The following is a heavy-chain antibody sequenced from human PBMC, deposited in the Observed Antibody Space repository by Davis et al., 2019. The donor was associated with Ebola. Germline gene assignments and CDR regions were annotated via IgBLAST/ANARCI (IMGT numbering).Heavy chain of an antibody. CDR1: GFTFSSYG. D-gene: IGHD3-3*01. Sequence: GESLKISCAASGFTFSSYGMHWVRQAPGKGLEWVAFIRYDGSNKYYADSVKGRFTISRDNSKNTLYLQMNSLRAEDTAVYYCAKELVDVGLGFWPPYCYYYMDVWGKGTTVTVSS. CDR3: AKELVDVGLGFWPPYCYYYMDV. CDR2: IRYDGSNK. V-gene: IGHV3-30*02. J-gene: IGHJ6*03.